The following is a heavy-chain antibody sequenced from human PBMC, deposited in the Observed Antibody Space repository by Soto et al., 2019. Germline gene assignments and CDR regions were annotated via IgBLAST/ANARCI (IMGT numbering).Heavy chain of an antibody. Sequence: QITLKESGPTLVKPTQTLTLTCTFSGFSLSTSGVGVGWIRQPPGKALEWLALIYWDDDKRYSPSLKSRLTITKDTPKNQVVLTMTNMDPVDTATYYCARLLWFGELSRYYFDYWGQGTLVTVSS. CDR3: ARLLWFGELSRYYFDY. J-gene: IGHJ4*02. CDR1: GFSLSTSGVG. D-gene: IGHD3-10*01. V-gene: IGHV2-5*02. CDR2: IYWDDDK.